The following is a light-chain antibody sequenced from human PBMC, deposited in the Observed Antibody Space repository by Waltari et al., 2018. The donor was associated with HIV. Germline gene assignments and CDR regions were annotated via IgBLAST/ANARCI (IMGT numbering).Light chain of an antibody. CDR2: QYS. CDR3: QAWDSSSAVV. Sequence: GDKLGDTYAAWYQQKPGQSPVLVTYQYSKRPSGIPERFSGSNSGDTATLTISGTQAVDEADYYCQAWDSSSAVVFGGGTKLTVL. J-gene: IGLJ2*01. V-gene: IGLV3-1*01. CDR1: KLGDTY.